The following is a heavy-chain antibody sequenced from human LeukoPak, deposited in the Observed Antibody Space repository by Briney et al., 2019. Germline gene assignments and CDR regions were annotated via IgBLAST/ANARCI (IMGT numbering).Heavy chain of an antibody. CDR3: ARATYYDSSGLLYYFDY. D-gene: IGHD3-22*01. Sequence: SETLSLTCAVYGGSFSGYYWTWVRQPPGKGLEWIGEINHGGSTNYNPSLKSRVIMSVDTSKNQFSLKLSSVTDADTAVYYCARATYYDSSGLLYYFDYWGQGTLVTVSS. CDR2: INHGGST. V-gene: IGHV4-34*01. J-gene: IGHJ4*02. CDR1: GGSFSGYY.